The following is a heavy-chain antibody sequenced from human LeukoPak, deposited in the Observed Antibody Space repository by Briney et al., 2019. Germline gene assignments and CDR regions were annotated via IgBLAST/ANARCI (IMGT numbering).Heavy chain of an antibody. V-gene: IGHV3-48*04. CDR1: GFTFSSHG. CDR2: IIPSGHTT. CDR3: ARDGTPNYSSGWVYMDV. J-gene: IGHJ6*03. Sequence: GGSLRLSCAASGFTFSSHGMNWVRQAPGKGLEWVSGIIPSGHTTHYADSVKGRFTISRDNAKNSLYLQVNSLRVEDTAVYYCARDGTPNYSSGWVYMDVWGEGTTVTISS. D-gene: IGHD6-25*01.